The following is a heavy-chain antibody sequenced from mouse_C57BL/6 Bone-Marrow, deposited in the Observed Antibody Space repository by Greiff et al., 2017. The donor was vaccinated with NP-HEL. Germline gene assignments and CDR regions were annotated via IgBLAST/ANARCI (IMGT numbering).Heavy chain of an antibody. Sequence: EVQGVESGGGLVKPGGSLKLSCAASGFTFSDYGMHWVRQAPEKGLEWVAYISSGSSTIYYADTVKGRFTISRDNAKNTLFLQMASLRSEDTAMYYCASPYYYGSSYYLDYWGQGTTLTVSS. V-gene: IGHV5-17*01. CDR2: ISSGSSTI. CDR1: GFTFSDYG. CDR3: ASPYYYGSSYYLDY. D-gene: IGHD1-1*01. J-gene: IGHJ2*01.